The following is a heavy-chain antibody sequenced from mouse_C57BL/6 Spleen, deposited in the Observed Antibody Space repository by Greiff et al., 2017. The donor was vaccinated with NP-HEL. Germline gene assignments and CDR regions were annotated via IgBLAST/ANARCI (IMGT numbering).Heavy chain of an antibody. D-gene: IGHD3-2*02. Sequence: VQLKQSGPELVKPGASVKISCKASGYSFTGYYMNWVKQSPEKSLEWIGEINPSTGGTTYNQKFKAKATLTVDKSSSTAYMQLKSLTSEDSAVYYCARRWTAQAIFDYWGQGTTLTVSS. V-gene: IGHV1-42*01. CDR1: GYSFTGYY. CDR3: ARRWTAQAIFDY. CDR2: INPSTGGT. J-gene: IGHJ2*01.